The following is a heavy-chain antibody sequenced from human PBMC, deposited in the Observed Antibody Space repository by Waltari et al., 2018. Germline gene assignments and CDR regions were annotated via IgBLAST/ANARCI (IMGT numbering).Heavy chain of an antibody. D-gene: IGHD6-13*01. Sequence: QVQLQESGPGLVKPSETLSLTCTVSGGSISSYYWSWIRQPAGKGLEWIGRIYTSGSTNYNPALKSRVTMSVYTSKNQFSPKLSSVTAADTAVYYCARGELYSSSWYRGYYMDVWGKGTTVTVSS. J-gene: IGHJ6*03. CDR1: GGSISSYY. CDR3: ARGELYSSSWYRGYYMDV. V-gene: IGHV4-4*07. CDR2: IYTSGST.